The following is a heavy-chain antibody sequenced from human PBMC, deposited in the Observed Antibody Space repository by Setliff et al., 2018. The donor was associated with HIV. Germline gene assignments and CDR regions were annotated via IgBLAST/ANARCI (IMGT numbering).Heavy chain of an antibody. CDR2: IYTSGST. CDR3: ARGTYYYDSSGFRDAFDI. CDR1: GGSISTYY. J-gene: IGHJ3*02. D-gene: IGHD3-22*01. Sequence: SETLSLTCTVSGGSISTYYWSWIRQPAGKGLEWIGRIYTSGSTNYNPSIKSRVTMSVDTSKNQFSLKLSSVTAADTAVYYCARGTYYYDSSGFRDAFDIWGQGTMGTVSS. V-gene: IGHV4-4*07.